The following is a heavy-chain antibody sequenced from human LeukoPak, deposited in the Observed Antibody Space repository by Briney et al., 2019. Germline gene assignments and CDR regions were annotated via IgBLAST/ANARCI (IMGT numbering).Heavy chain of an antibody. J-gene: IGHJ6*03. Sequence: PGGSLRLSCAASGFTFSDHYMDWVRQAPGKGLEWVGRTRNKANSYTTEYAASVKGRFTISRDDSKNSLYLQMNSLKTEDTAVYYCARGTRPLWYYYYYTDVWGKGTTVTVSS. CDR2: TRNKANSYTT. CDR1: GFTFSDHY. V-gene: IGHV3-72*01. D-gene: IGHD1-7*01. CDR3: ARGTRPLWYYYYYTDV.